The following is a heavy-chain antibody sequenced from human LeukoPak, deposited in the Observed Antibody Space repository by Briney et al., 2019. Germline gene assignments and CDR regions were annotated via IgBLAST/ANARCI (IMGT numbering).Heavy chain of an antibody. V-gene: IGHV1-18*04. CDR1: GYTFTSYG. CDR3: ARDGYCSSTSCYYYYGMDV. Sequence: ASVKVSCKASGYTFTSYGISWVRQAPGQGLEWMGWISAYNGNTNYAQKLQGRVTMTTDTSTSTAYMELRSLRSDDTAVYYCARDGYCSSTSCYYYYGMDVWGKGTTVTVSP. CDR2: ISAYNGNT. D-gene: IGHD2-2*03. J-gene: IGHJ6*04.